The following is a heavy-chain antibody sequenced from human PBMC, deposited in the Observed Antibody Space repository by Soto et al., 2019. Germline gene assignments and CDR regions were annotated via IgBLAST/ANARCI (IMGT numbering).Heavy chain of an antibody. Sequence: QVQLQESGPGLVKPSQTLSLTCTVSGGSISSGGYYWSWIRQHPGKGLEWIGYIYYSGSTYYNPSLKCRVTISGDTSKNQFSLKLSSVTAADTAVYYCARAARPGGDFDYWGPGNLGPVSS. V-gene: IGHV4-31*03. D-gene: IGHD2-21*01. J-gene: IGHJ4*02. CDR3: ARAARPGGDFDY. CDR1: GGSISSGGYY. CDR2: IYYSGST.